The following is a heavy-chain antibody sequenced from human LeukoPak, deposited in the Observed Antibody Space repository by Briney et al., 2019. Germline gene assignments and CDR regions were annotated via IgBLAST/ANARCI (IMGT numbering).Heavy chain of an antibody. J-gene: IGHJ4*02. Sequence: PSETLSLTCAVSGGSISSYYWSWIRQPAGKGLEWIRRIYTSGSTYYNPSLKSRVTMSVDTSKNQFSLKLSSVTAADTAVYYCARDRPGGWYGGVGYFDYWGQGTLVTVSS. CDR1: GGSISSYY. CDR3: ARDRPGGWYGGVGYFDY. CDR2: IYTSGST. V-gene: IGHV4-4*07. D-gene: IGHD6-19*01.